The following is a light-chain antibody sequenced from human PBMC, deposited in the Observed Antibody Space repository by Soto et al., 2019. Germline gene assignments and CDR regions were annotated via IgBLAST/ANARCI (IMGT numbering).Light chain of an antibody. CDR3: KQYGSSPPII. J-gene: IGKJ5*01. CDR2: VSS. CDR1: HSVSNSY. V-gene: IGKV3-20*01. Sequence: EIVLTQSPGTLSFSPGKRATRSCRASHSVSNSYLAWYQHKPGQAPRLPIYVSSSRATAIPARSRGSESGTVFTLTISRLEPDDFAVYYCKQYGSSPPIIFGTGTRLKIK.